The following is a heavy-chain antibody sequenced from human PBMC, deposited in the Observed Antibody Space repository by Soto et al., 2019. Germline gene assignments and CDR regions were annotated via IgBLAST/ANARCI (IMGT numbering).Heavy chain of an antibody. Sequence: ASVKLSRKTSGYTFTSYVINWVLQATGQGLEWMGWMNPNSGNTGYAQKFQGRVTMTRNTSISTAYMELSSLRSEDTAVYYCARAEQWLVPFDYWGQGTLVTVSS. J-gene: IGHJ4*02. CDR2: MNPNSGNT. D-gene: IGHD6-19*01. CDR3: ARAEQWLVPFDY. CDR1: GYTFTSYV. V-gene: IGHV1-8*01.